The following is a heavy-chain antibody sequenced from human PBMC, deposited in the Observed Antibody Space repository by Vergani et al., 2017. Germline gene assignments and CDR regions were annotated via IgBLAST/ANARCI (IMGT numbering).Heavy chain of an antibody. V-gene: IGHV1-2*02. Sequence: QVQLVQSGAEVKKPGASVKVSCKASGYTFTGYYMHWVRQAPGQGLEWMGWINPNSGGTNYAQKFQGRVTMTRDTSISTAYMELSRLRSDDTAVYYCAKVITAVAGNYYYYYMDVWGKGTTVTVSS. D-gene: IGHD6-19*01. CDR3: AKVITAVAGNYYYYYMDV. CDR1: GYTFTGYY. CDR2: INPNSGGT. J-gene: IGHJ6*03.